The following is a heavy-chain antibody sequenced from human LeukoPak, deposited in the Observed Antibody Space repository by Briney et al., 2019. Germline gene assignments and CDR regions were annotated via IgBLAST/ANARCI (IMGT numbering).Heavy chain of an antibody. CDR2: ISGSGGST. CDR1: GFTFSSYA. D-gene: IGHD3-22*01. J-gene: IGHJ4*02. CDR3: AKDGSGFHGYFDY. Sequence: GGSLRLSYAASGFTFSSYAMSWVSQAPGKLMEWGSSISGSGGSTYYADSVKGRFTISRDNPKNTLYLQMNSLRADDTAVYYCAKDGSGFHGYFDYWGQGTLVTVSS. V-gene: IGHV3-23*01.